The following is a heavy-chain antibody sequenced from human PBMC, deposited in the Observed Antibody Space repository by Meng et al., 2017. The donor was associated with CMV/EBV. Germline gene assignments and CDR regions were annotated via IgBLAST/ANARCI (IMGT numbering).Heavy chain of an antibody. CDR3: AKYFSGGKIPDRFDY. J-gene: IGHJ4*02. V-gene: IGHV3-23*01. Sequence: SGFTFNDYAMTWVRQAPGKGLEWVSTISATGYRTYDADSVKGRFTISRDNSKNTVSLQMNSLRADDTAAYYCAKYFSGGKIPDRFDYWGQGTLVTVSS. CDR2: ISATGYRT. CDR1: GFTFNDYA. D-gene: IGHD2-15*01.